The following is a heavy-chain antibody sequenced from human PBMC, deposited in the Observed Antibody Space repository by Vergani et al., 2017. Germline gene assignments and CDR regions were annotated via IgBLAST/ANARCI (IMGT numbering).Heavy chain of an antibody. Sequence: QVQLQQWGAGRLKPSETLSLTCAGYGRSFSGYYWSWIRQPPGKGLEWIGEINNSGSTNYNPSLKSRVTISVDTSKNQFSLKLSSVTAADTAVYYCASVVPAADNWFDPWGQGTLVTVSS. CDR3: ASVVPAADNWFDP. J-gene: IGHJ5*02. V-gene: IGHV4-34*01. CDR1: GRSFSGYY. CDR2: INNSGST. D-gene: IGHD2-2*01.